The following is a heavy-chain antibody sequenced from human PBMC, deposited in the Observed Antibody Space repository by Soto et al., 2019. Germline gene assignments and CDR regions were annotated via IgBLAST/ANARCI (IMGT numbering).Heavy chain of an antibody. V-gene: IGHV3-23*01. CDR1: GFTFSSYA. J-gene: IGHJ4*02. CDR3: VKGPLFAMAFDYIDY. Sequence: GGSLRLSCAASGFTFSSYAMNWVRQAPGKGLEWVSGISSSGDTTYYADSVKGRFTISRDNSKNTLYLQMNSLRAEDTAVYYCVKGPLFAMAFDYIDYWGQGTLVTVSS. D-gene: IGHD2-2*01. CDR2: ISSSGDTT.